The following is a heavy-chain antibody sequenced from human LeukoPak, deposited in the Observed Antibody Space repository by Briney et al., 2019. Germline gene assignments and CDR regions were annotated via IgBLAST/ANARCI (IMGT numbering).Heavy chain of an antibody. CDR1: GDSINTYY. D-gene: IGHD3-10*01. J-gene: IGHJ4*02. CDR3: ARVLRPMASQYYFDY. CDR2: IYYSGTT. Sequence: KPSETLSLTCTVSGDSINTYYWSWIRQPPGKGLEWIGYIYYSGTTSYNPSLKTRVTISIDTSKNQFSLKLSSVTAADTAVYYCARVLRPMASQYYFDYWGQGTLVTVSS. V-gene: IGHV4-59*01.